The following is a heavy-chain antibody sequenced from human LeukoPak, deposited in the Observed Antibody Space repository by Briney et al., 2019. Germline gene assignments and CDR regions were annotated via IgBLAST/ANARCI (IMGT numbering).Heavy chain of an antibody. D-gene: IGHD2-15*01. CDR2: IFHTGSV. CDR3: ARVVASTSIDS. J-gene: IGHJ4*02. V-gene: IGHV4-39*07. Sequence: SETLSPTCIVSGGSISTSSYFWGWVRQPPGKGLEWIGSIFHTGSVYYNPSLKSRVTILVDTSKNQFSLELTSVTAADTALYYCARVVASTSIDSWGQGTLVTVSS. CDR1: GGSISTSSYF.